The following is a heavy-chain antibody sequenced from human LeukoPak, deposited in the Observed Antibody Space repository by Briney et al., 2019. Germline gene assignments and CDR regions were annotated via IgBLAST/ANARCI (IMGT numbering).Heavy chain of an antibody. CDR1: GFTFSSYG. CDR3: TTFYNNYDFWSGYYYGMDV. Sequence: GGSLRLSCAASGFTFSSYGMHWVRQAPGKGLEWVAVIWYDGSNKYYADSVKGRFTISRDNSKNTLYLQMNSLKTEDTAVYYCTTFYNNYDFWSGYYYGMDVWGQGTTVTVSS. J-gene: IGHJ6*02. D-gene: IGHD3-3*01. CDR2: IWYDGSNK. V-gene: IGHV3-33*01.